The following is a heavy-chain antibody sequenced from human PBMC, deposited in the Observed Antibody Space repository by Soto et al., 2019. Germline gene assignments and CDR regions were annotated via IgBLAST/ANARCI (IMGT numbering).Heavy chain of an antibody. CDR2: ISYDGSNK. D-gene: IGHD4-17*01. Sequence: GGSLRLSCAASGFTFSSYAMHWVRQAPGKGLEWVAVISYDGSNKYYADSVKGRFTISRDNSKNTLYLQMNSLRAEDTAVYYSVRDGEGRCGMDVWGTGTLVTVFS. V-gene: IGHV3-30-3*01. CDR3: VRDGEGRCGMDV. CDR1: GFTFSSYA. J-gene: IGHJ6*04.